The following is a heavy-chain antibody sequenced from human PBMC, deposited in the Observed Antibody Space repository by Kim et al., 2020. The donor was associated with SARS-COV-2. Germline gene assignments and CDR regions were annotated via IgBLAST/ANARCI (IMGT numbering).Heavy chain of an antibody. V-gene: IGHV3-11*01. CDR2: ISSSGSTI. J-gene: IGHJ4*02. D-gene: IGHD3-22*01. CDR3: ARDGSTHSYDSRDPLDY. CDR1: GFTFSNYY. Sequence: GGSLRLSCAASGFTFSNYYMSWIRQAPGKGLEWVSYISSSGSTINYADSVKGRFTISRDNAKNSLYLQMNSLRAEDTAVYYCARDGSTHSYDSRDPLDYWGQGTLVTGSS.